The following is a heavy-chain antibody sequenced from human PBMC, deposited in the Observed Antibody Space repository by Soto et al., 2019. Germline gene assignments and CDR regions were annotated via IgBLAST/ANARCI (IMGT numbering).Heavy chain of an antibody. Sequence: PGGSLRLSCAASGFTFSSYGMSWVRKAPGKGLEWVCIISGSGGYTFYADSVKGRFTISRDNSKNTLYLQMNSLRAEDTAVYYCAKRLVGPTWYYFDYWGQGTLVTVSS. CDR2: ISGSGGYT. CDR1: GFTFSSYG. J-gene: IGHJ4*02. CDR3: AKRLVGPTWYYFDY. D-gene: IGHD1-26*01. V-gene: IGHV3-23*01.